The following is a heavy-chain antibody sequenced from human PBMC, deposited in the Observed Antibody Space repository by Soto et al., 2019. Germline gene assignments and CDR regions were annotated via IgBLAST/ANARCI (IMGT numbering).Heavy chain of an antibody. J-gene: IGHJ4*02. CDR2: IYHSGST. Sequence: QVQLQESGPGLVKPSGTLSLTCAVSGGSISSSNWWSWVRQPPGKGLEWIGEIYHSGSTNYNPSLKRRVTISVDKSKNQFSLKLSSVTAADTAVYYCASGRRSGYHQAYYFDYWGQGTLVTVSS. D-gene: IGHD3-3*01. CDR3: ASGRRSGYHQAYYFDY. V-gene: IGHV4-4*02. CDR1: GGSISSSNW.